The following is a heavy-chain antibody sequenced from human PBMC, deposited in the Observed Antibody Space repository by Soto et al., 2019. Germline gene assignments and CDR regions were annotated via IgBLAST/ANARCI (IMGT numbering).Heavy chain of an antibody. D-gene: IGHD6-6*01. CDR2: ISYDGSNK. V-gene: IGHV3-30-3*01. J-gene: IGHJ4*02. CDR1: GFTFSSYA. CDR3: ARDPEFWHSSSVCFDY. Sequence: PGGSLRLSCAASGFTFSSYAMHWVRQAPGKGLEWVAVISYDGSNKYYADSVKGRFTISRDNSKNTLYLQMNSLRAEDTAVYYCARDPEFWHSSSVCFDYWGQGTLVTVSS.